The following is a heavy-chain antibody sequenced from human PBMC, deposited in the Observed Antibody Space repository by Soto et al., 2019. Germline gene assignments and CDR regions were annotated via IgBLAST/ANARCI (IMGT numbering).Heavy chain of an antibody. Sequence: QVQLVQSGAEVKKPGSSVKVSCKASGGTFSSYAISWVRQAPGQGLEWMGGIIPIFGTANYAQKFQGRVTITADESTSKAYLELSSLRSADTVVYYCARQHIVVVTATAGYYYYGMDVWGQGTTVTVSS. CDR3: ARQHIVVVTATAGYYYYGMDV. D-gene: IGHD2-21*02. J-gene: IGHJ6*02. CDR2: IIPIFGTA. CDR1: GGTFSSYA. V-gene: IGHV1-69*01.